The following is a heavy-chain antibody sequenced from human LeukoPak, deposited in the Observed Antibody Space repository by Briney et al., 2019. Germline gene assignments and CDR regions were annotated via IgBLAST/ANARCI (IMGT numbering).Heavy chain of an antibody. CDR3: ARRRYALYSSGWFNWFDP. CDR1: GGSISSYY. D-gene: IGHD6-19*01. CDR2: IYYSGST. V-gene: IGHV4-59*12. J-gene: IGHJ5*02. Sequence: SETLSLTCTVSGGSISSYYWSWIRQPPGKGLEWIGYIYYSGSTNYNPSLKSRVTISVDTPKNQFSLKLSSVTAADTAVYYCARRRYALYSSGWFNWFDPWGQGALVTVSS.